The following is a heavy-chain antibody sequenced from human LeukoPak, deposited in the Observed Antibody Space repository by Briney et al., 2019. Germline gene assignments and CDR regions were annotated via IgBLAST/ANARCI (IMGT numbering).Heavy chain of an antibody. CDR1: GFTFSSYA. CDR2: ISYDGSNK. Sequence: GSLRLSCAASGFTFSSYAMHWVRQAPGKGLEWVAVISYDGSNKYYADFVKGRFTISRDNSKNTLYLQMNSLRAEDTAVYYCASLGYCSGGSCYLSPDPDAFDIWGQGTMVTVSS. CDR3: ASLGYCSGGSCYLSPDPDAFDI. J-gene: IGHJ3*02. D-gene: IGHD2-15*01. V-gene: IGHV3-30*04.